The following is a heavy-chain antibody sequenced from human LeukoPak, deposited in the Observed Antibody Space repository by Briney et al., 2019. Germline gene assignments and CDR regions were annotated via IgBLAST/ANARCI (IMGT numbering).Heavy chain of an antibody. Sequence: PGGSLRLSCAASGFTFSSYAMSWVRQAPGKGLEWVSAISGSGGSTYYADSVKGRFTISRDNSKNTLYLQMNSLRAEDTAVYYCAKYPALPVSSSSRYYYYYTDVWGKGTTVTVSS. D-gene: IGHD6-6*01. CDR3: AKYPALPVSSSSRYYYYYTDV. CDR1: GFTFSSYA. CDR2: ISGSGGST. V-gene: IGHV3-23*01. J-gene: IGHJ6*03.